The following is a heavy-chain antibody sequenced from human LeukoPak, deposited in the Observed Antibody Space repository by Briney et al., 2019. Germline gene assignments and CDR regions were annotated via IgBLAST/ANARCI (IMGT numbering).Heavy chain of an antibody. CDR2: ISWNSGSI. CDR1: GFTFDDYA. Sequence: GGSLRLSCAASGFTFDDYAMHWVRQALGKGLEWVSGISWNSGSIGYADSVKGRFTISRDNAKNSLYLQMNSLRAEDTALYYCAKDMNYYGSGSYYYYGMDVWGQGTTVTVSS. D-gene: IGHD3-10*01. CDR3: AKDMNYYGSGSYYYYGMDV. V-gene: IGHV3-9*01. J-gene: IGHJ6*02.